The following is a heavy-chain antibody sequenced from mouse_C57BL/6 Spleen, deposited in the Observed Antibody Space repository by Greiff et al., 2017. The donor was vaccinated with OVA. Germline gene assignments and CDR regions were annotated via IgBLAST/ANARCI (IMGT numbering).Heavy chain of an antibody. J-gene: IGHJ3*01. CDR1: GFSFNTYA. Sequence: EVKLVESGGGLVQPKGSLKLSCAASGFSFNTYAMNWVRQAPGKGLEWVARIRSKSNNYATYYADSVKDRFTISRDDSESMLYLQMNNLKTEDTAMYYCVRHEGDYDGSWFAYWGQGTLVTVSA. D-gene: IGHD2-4*01. CDR2: IRSKSNNYAT. V-gene: IGHV10-1*01. CDR3: VRHEGDYDGSWFAY.